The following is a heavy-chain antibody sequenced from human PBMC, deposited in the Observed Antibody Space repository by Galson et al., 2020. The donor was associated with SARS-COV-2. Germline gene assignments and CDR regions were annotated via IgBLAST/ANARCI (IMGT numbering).Heavy chain of an antibody. D-gene: IGHD2-2*01. J-gene: IGHJ6*02. Sequence: GESLKISCAASGLTLSTYAISLVRQAPGKGLEWVSAISGRADDTYYAYSVKGRFTLASDNSRNTLYLQMNSLRADDTAIYFCAKGGVPPAGAVYYYGMDVWGQGTTVTVAS. CDR3: AKGGVPPAGAVYYYGMDV. CDR1: GLTLSTYA. CDR2: ISGRADDT. V-gene: IGHV3-23*01.